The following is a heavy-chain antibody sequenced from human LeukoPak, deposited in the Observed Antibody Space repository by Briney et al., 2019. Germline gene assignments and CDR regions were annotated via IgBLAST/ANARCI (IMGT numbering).Heavy chain of an antibody. D-gene: IGHD5-18*01. Sequence: SQTLSLTCAVSGGSISSGGYSWNWIRQPPGKGLEWIGYFYHSGSTYYNPSLKSRVTISIDRSKNHFSLKLSSVTAADTAVYYCARGDGIQLWYSFDYWGQGTLVTVSS. CDR3: ARGDGIQLWYSFDY. CDR2: FYHSGST. V-gene: IGHV4-30-2*01. J-gene: IGHJ4*02. CDR1: GGSISSGGYS.